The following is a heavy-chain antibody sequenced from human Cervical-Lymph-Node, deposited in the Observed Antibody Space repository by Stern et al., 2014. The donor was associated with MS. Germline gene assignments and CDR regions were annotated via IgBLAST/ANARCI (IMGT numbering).Heavy chain of an antibody. V-gene: IGHV3-30*01. CDR3: ARGYDSRLLTFDY. J-gene: IGHJ4*02. Sequence: VQLVESGGGVVQPGRSLRLSCAASGFTFSSYAMHWVRQAPGKGLEWVAVISYDGSNKYYADSVKGRFTISRDNSKNTLYLQMNSLRAEDTAVYYCARGYDSRLLTFDYWGQGTLVTVSS. CDR1: GFTFSSYA. CDR2: ISYDGSNK. D-gene: IGHD3-22*01.